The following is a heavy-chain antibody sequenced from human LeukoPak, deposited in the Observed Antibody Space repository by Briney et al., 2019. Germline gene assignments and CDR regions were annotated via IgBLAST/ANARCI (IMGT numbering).Heavy chain of an antibody. V-gene: IGHV3-7*03. CDR3: ARGDFDF. CDR1: GFTFSTYW. CDR2: IKHDGSGK. J-gene: IGHJ4*02. Sequence: GGSLRLSCASSGFTFSTYWMNRVRQAPGKGLEWVASIKHDGSGKYYVDSVKGRFTISRDNAENSLSLQMNSLRAEDTALYYCARGDFDFWGQGILVTVSS.